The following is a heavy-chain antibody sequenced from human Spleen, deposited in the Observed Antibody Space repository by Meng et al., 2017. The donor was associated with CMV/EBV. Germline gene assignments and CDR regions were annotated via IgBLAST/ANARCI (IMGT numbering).Heavy chain of an antibody. CDR1: GFTFSSFW. Sequence: GGSLRLSCVASGFTFSSFWMSWVRQALGRGLEWVANIKQDGSEKYYLDSVKGRFTISRDNAKNSLYLQMNSLRAADTAVYYCARGGMQQLVLPYGMDVWGQGTTVTVSS. CDR3: ARGGMQQLVLPYGMDV. V-gene: IGHV3-7*01. D-gene: IGHD6-13*01. J-gene: IGHJ6*02. CDR2: IKQDGSEK.